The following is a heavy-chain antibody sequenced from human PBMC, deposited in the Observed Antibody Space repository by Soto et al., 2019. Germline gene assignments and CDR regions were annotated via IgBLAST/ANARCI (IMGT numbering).Heavy chain of an antibody. CDR3: ARDIGEMSAV. CDR1: GFTFSSST. D-gene: IGHD3-10*01. Sequence: LRLSCTGSGFTFSSSTVTWVRQGPGKGLEWVSSISSSSSYIYFAGSLKGRFTISRDNAKNSLYLQMNSLRAEDTAVYYCARDIGEMSAVWGQGTQVPVSS. V-gene: IGHV3-21*06. J-gene: IGHJ4*02. CDR2: ISSSSSYI.